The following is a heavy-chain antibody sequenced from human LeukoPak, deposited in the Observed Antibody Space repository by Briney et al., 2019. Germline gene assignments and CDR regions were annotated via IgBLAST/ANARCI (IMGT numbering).Heavy chain of an antibody. J-gene: IGHJ3*02. CDR1: GFTFGDYA. CDR2: VRSKTYGGTT. D-gene: IGHD5-12*01. V-gene: IGHV3-49*04. Sequence: GQSLRLSCTRSGFTFGDYAMSWVRQAPGKGLEWLGFVRSKTYGGTTEYAASVKGRFTISRDDSKSIAYLQINSLITEDTAIYYCTRDALRGSGLFSGDAFDIWGQGTVVTVSS. CDR3: TRDALRGSGLFSGDAFDI.